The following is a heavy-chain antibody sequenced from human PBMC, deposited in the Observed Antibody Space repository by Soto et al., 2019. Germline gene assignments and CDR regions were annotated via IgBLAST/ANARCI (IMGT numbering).Heavy chain of an antibody. Sequence: GGSLRLYCAESEIIFNSFGMHWVRQAPGKGLEWVAVIRYDGSDIHYADSVKGRFTISRDNSKNTLYLQMDSLRGEDTAFYYCARDGVGATAYFGYFDYWGQGALVTVSS. V-gene: IGHV3-33*01. CDR3: ARDGVGATAYFGYFDY. CDR2: IRYDGSDI. D-gene: IGHD1-26*01. J-gene: IGHJ4*02. CDR1: EIIFNSFG.